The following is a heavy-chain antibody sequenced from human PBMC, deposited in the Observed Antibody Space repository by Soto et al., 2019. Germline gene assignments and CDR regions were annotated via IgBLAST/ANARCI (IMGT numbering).Heavy chain of an antibody. CDR1: GYTFTNYA. D-gene: IGHD3-10*01. Sequence: QVQLVQSGAEVKKPGASVKVSCKASGYTFTNYAMHWVRQAPGQRLEWMGWINAGNGNTKYSQKFQGRVTITRDTSASTAYMELSSLRYEDTAVYYRARGPLLWGDVWGQGTTVTVSS. J-gene: IGHJ6*02. V-gene: IGHV1-3*01. CDR2: INAGNGNT. CDR3: ARGPLLWGDV.